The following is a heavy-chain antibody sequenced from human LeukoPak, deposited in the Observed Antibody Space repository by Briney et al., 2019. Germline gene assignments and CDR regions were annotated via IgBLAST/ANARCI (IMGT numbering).Heavy chain of an antibody. CDR1: GFTFSNYW. CDR3: ASGYFYDTSGLFDY. D-gene: IGHD3-22*01. J-gene: IGHJ4*02. V-gene: IGHV3-7*01. Sequence: GGSLRLSCAASGFTFSNYWMSWVRQAPGKGLEWVANIKQDGSEKYYVDSVKGRFTISRDNAKNSLYLQMNSLSAEDTAVYYCASGYFYDTSGLFDYWGQGTLVTVSS. CDR2: IKQDGSEK.